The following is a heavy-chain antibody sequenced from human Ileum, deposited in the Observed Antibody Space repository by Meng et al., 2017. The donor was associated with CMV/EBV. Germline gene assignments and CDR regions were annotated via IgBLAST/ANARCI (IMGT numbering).Heavy chain of an antibody. CDR3: TKNVKGGYCTSTSCFIPGMDV. D-gene: IGHD2-2*01. J-gene: IGHJ6*02. CDR2: ISGSGSNT. CDR1: GFTFKTHV. V-gene: IGHV3-23*01. Sequence: GGSLRLSCAASGFTFKTHVMNWVRQAPGKGPEWVSSISGSGSNTYYADSVKGRFTISRDNSKNMFYLQMNSLRGEDTAIYYCTKNVKGGYCTSTSCFIPGMDVWGQGTTVTVSS.